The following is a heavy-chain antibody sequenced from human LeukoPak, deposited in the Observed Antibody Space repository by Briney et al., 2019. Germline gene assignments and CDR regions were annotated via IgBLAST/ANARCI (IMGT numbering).Heavy chain of an antibody. Sequence: GGSLRLSCAASDFIFSDFWMSWVRQAPGKGLEWVANMNQDGNERYYVDAVKGRFTISRDNAKNSLYLQMNSLRVEDTAIYYCARKYSSSSRAPNWYFDLWDRGTLVTVSS. CDR3: ARKYSSSSRAPNWYFDL. CDR1: DFIFSDFW. J-gene: IGHJ2*01. V-gene: IGHV3-7*03. D-gene: IGHD6-6*01. CDR2: MNQDGNER.